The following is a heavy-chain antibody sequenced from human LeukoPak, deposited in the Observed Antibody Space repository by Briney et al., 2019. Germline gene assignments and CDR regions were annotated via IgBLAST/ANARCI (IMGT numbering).Heavy chain of an antibody. CDR2: IWYDGSNK. D-gene: IGHD3-22*01. J-gene: IGHJ4*02. V-gene: IGHV3-33*01. Sequence: GRSLSLSCAASGFTFSSYGMHWVRQAPGKGLEWVAVIWYDGSNKYYADSVKGRFTISRDNSKNTLYLQMNSLRAEDTAVYYCARNPQYYYDSSGYYFDYWGQGTLVTVSS. CDR1: GFTFSSYG. CDR3: ARNPQYYYDSSGYYFDY.